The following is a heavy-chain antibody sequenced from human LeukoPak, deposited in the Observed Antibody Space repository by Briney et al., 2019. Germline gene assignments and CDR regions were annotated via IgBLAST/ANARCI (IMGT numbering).Heavy chain of an antibody. CDR1: GYSISSGYY. D-gene: IGHD2-15*01. CDR3: AREHCSGGSCYSIYYYYMDV. J-gene: IGHJ6*03. CDR2: IYHSGST. V-gene: IGHV4-38-2*02. Sequence: SETLSLTCTVSGYSISSGYYWGWIRQPPGKGLEWIGSIYHSGSTYYNPSLKSRVTISVDTSKNQFSLKLSSVTAADTAVYYCAREHCSGGSCYSIYYYYMDVWGKGTTVTVSS.